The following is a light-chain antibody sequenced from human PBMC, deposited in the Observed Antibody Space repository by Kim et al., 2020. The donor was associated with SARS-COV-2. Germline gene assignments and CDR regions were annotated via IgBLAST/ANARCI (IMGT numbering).Light chain of an antibody. J-gene: IGLJ2*01. CDR2: SDT. CDR1: NIGSKS. CDR3: QVWDVIRDLV. Sequence: SYELTQPPSVSVASGQTAKITCGGNNIGSKSVHWYQQKPGQAPILVISSDTDRPSGIPERFSASNSGNTATLTISRVEAGDEADYYCQVWDVIRDLVFGGGTQLTVL. V-gene: IGLV3-21*04.